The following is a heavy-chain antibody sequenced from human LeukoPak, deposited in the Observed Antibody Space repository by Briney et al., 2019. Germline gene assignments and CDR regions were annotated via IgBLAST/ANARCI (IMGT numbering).Heavy chain of an antibody. J-gene: IGHJ6*03. CDR2: ITSSSSYI. CDR3: ARDPYSGSYGDYYYYYMDV. Sequence: GGSLRLSCAASGFSFSTYSMNWVRQAPGKGLEWVSSITSSSSYIYYADSVKGRFTISRDNAKSSLYLQMNSLRDEDTAVYYCARDPYSGSYGDYYYYYMDVWGKGTTVTISS. D-gene: IGHD1-26*01. V-gene: IGHV3-21*01. CDR1: GFSFSTYS.